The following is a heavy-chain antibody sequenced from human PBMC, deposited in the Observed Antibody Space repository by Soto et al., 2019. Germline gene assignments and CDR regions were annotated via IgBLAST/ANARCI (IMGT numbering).Heavy chain of an antibody. V-gene: IGHV3-11*06. D-gene: IGHD3-22*01. J-gene: IGHJ4*02. Sequence: GGSLRLSCAASGFTFSDYYMSWIRQAPGKGLEWVSYISSSSSYTNYADSVKGRFTISRDNAKNSLYLQMNSLRAEDTAVYYCARWGPYYYDSSGYRDYWGQGTLVTVSS. CDR1: GFTFSDYY. CDR2: ISSSSSYT. CDR3: ARWGPYYYDSSGYRDY.